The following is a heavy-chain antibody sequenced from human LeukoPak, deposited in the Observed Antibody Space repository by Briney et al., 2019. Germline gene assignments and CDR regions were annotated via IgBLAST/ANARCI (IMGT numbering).Heavy chain of an antibody. V-gene: IGHV4-59*06. CDR2: IYYSGST. Sequence: MPSETLSLTCTVSGGSISSYYWSWIRQHPGKGLEWIGYIYYSGSTYYNPSLKSRVTISVDTSKNQLSLKLSSVTAADTAVYYCARDLIVVVPAAYYYYYGMDVWGQGTTVTVSS. CDR1: GGSISSYY. J-gene: IGHJ6*02. CDR3: ARDLIVVVPAAYYYYYGMDV. D-gene: IGHD2-2*01.